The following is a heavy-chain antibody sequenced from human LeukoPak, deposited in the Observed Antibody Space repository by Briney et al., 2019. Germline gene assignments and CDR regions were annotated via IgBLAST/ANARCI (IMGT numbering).Heavy chain of an antibody. D-gene: IGHD3-9*01. V-gene: IGHV1-18*01. CDR3: ASLNGYSN. CDR2: ISARNT. J-gene: IGHJ4*02. Sequence: ASVKVSCRASGYTFTSYGISWVRQAPGQGLEWMGWISARNTNSAQKFQGRVTMTRNTSISTAYMELSSLRSEDTAVYYCASLNGYSNWGQGTLVTVSS. CDR1: GYTFTSYG.